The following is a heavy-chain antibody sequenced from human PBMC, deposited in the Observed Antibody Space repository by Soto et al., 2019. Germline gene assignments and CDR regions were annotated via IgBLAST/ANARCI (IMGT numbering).Heavy chain of an antibody. D-gene: IGHD6-13*01. CDR1: GFTFSTYG. CDR3: ARSSAAGRGDFDY. J-gene: IGHJ4*02. CDR2: IWYDGSNK. Sequence: QVQLVESGGGVVQPGRSLRLSCAASGFTFSTYGMHWDRQAPGTGLEWVAVIWYDGSNKYYADSVKGRFTISRDNSKNTLYVQVNSLRVEDTAVYYCARSSAAGRGDFDYWGQGTLVSVSS. V-gene: IGHV3-33*01.